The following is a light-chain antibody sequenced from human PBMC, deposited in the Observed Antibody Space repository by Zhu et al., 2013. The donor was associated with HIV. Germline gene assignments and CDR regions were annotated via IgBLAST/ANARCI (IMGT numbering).Light chain of an antibody. CDR1: QVVTSNY. Sequence: EIVLTQSPGTLSLSPGERATLSCRASQVVTSNYLAWYQKKPGQAPRLLIYGASSRATGIPDRFSGFGSGTDFTLTVSRLEPEDFAVYYCQQYGGSFTFGPGTKVDIK. J-gene: IGKJ3*01. CDR3: QQYGGSFT. V-gene: IGKV3-20*01. CDR2: GAS.